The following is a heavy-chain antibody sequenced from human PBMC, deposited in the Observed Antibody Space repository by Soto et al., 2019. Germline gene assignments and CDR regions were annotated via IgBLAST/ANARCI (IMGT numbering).Heavy chain of an antibody. J-gene: IGHJ3*02. CDR3: ARDHGCTNGVCYTGLAFDI. CDR1: GGTFSSYT. Sequence: ASVKVSCKASGGTFSSYTISWVRQAPGQGLEWMGRIIPILGIANYAQKFQGRVTITADKSTSTAYMELSSLRSEDTAVYYCARDHGCTNGVCYTGLAFDIWGQGTMVTVSS. V-gene: IGHV1-69*10. CDR2: IIPILGIA. D-gene: IGHD2-8*01.